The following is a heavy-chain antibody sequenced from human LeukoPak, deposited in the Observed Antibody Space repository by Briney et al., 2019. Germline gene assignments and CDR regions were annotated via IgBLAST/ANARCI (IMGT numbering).Heavy chain of an antibody. CDR2: MNPYSGDR. CDR3: ARTTSLTASGYDY. Sequence: ASVTVSFKTSGYTFTTYHINWVRQATGQGREWLGWMNPYSGDRGYAQKFQGRLSITSDTSISTAYMELSSLRSDDTAVYFCARTTSLTASGYDYWGQGTLVTVSS. D-gene: IGHD4-17*01. J-gene: IGHJ4*02. V-gene: IGHV1-8*03. CDR1: GYTFTTYH.